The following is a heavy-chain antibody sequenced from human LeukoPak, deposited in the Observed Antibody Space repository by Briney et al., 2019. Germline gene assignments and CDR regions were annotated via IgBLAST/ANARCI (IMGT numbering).Heavy chain of an antibody. V-gene: IGHV4-59*01. CDR1: GGSISSYY. CDR3: ARVEGVGLLWFGEFPYGMDV. CDR2: IYYSGST. D-gene: IGHD3-10*01. Sequence: SETLSLTCTVSGGSISSYYWSWIRQPPWKGLEWIGYIYYSGSTNYNPSLKSRVTISVDTSKNQFSLKLSSVTAADTAVYYCARVEGVGLLWFGEFPYGMDVWGKGTTVTVSS. J-gene: IGHJ6*04.